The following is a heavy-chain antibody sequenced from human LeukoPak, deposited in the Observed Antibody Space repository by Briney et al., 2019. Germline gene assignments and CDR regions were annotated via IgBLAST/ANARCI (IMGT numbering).Heavy chain of an antibody. V-gene: IGHV3-30*03. CDR3: ARDWARGDSYYLDY. Sequence: GGSLRLSCATAGFTFSTFGIHWVRQAPGKGLECVALVSHDGRNKKYADSVKGRFTISRDDSENTLYLQMDSLRSEDTAVYYCARDWARGDSYYLDYWGRGTLVTVSS. CDR2: VSHDGRNK. CDR1: GFTFSTFG. J-gene: IGHJ4*02. D-gene: IGHD2-21*02.